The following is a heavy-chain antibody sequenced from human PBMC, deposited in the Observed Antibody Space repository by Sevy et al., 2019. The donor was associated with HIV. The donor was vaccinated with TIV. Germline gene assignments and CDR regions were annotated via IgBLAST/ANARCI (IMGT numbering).Heavy chain of an antibody. CDR3: ARDPGFDP. V-gene: IGHV3-7*03. Sequence: GGSLRLSCIASGFPLKSYWMSWVRQAPGKGLEWVANIKEDGSEKYYVHSVKGRFTISIDNAKNSLYLQMNSLRAEDTAVYYCARDPGFDPWGQGTLVTVSS. J-gene: IGHJ5*02. CDR2: IKEDGSEK. CDR1: GFPLKSYW.